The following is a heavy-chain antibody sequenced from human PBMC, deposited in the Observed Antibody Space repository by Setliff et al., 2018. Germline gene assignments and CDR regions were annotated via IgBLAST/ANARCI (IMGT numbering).Heavy chain of an antibody. CDR2: IIPMYGTA. CDR3: ARDSGYYYDSSGRNWFDP. Sequence: SVKVSCKASGGTFSSYGISWVRQAPGQGLEWMGGIIPMYGTANYAQKFQGRVTLTTDDSTSTAYMELSRLRSDDTAVYYCARDSGYYYDSSGRNWFDPWGQGTLVTVS. CDR1: GGTFSSYG. D-gene: IGHD3-22*01. V-gene: IGHV1-69*05. J-gene: IGHJ5*02.